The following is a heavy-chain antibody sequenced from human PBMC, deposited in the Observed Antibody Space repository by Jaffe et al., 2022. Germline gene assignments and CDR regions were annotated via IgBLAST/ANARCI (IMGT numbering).Heavy chain of an antibody. J-gene: IGHJ6*03. CDR2: IYTSGST. D-gene: IGHD2-15*01. CDR1: GGSISSGSYY. CDR3: ARAPAGYCSGGSCYGGYYYYYMDV. Sequence: QVQLQESGPGLVKPSQTLSLTCTVSGGSISSGSYYWSWIRQPAGKGLEWIGRIYTSGSTNYNPSLKSRVTISVDTSKNQFSLKLSSVTAADTAVYYCARAPAGYCSGGSCYGGYYYYYMDVWGKGTTVTVSS. V-gene: IGHV4-61*02.